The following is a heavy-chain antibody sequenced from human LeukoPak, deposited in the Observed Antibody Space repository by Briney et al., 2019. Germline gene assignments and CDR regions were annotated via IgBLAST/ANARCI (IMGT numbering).Heavy chain of an antibody. CDR3: ARAGVWLPAV. D-gene: IGHD3-9*01. J-gene: IGHJ4*02. CDR2: INHSGNT. Sequence: PSETLSLTCAVSGASISSDKWWSWVRQPPGKGLEWIGEINHSGNTNYSLSLKSRVTMSTDKSKNEFSLRLTSVTAADTAVYYCARAGVWLPAVWGQGTLVTVSS. CDR1: GASISSDKW. V-gene: IGHV4-4*02.